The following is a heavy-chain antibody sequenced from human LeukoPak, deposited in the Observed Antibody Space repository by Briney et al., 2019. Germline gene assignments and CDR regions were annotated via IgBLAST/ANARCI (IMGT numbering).Heavy chain of an antibody. J-gene: IGHJ4*02. V-gene: IGHV3-43*01. Sequence: PGGSLRLSCAASGFTFDDYTMHWVRQAPGKGLEWVSLISWDGGSTYYADSVKGRFTISRDNSKNSLYLQMNSLRTEDTALYYCAKAHLYYDTPDYWGQGTLVTVSS. CDR3: AKAHLYYDTPDY. D-gene: IGHD3-22*01. CDR1: GFTFDDYT. CDR2: ISWDGGST.